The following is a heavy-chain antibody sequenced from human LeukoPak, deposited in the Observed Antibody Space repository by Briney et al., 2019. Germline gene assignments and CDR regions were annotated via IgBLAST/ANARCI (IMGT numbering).Heavy chain of an antibody. V-gene: IGHV3-48*01. CDR1: GFTFSNYA. J-gene: IGHJ4*02. Sequence: PGGSLRLSCAASGFTFSNYAMSWVRQAPGKGLEWVSYISTTTNTIYYADSVKGRFTISRDNAKNSLYLQLNSLRAEDTAVYYCARGFQGYFDYWGQGTLVTVSS. CDR3: ARGFQGYFDY. CDR2: ISTTTNTI.